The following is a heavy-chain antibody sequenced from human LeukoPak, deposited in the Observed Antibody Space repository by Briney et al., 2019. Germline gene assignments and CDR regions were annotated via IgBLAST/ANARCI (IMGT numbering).Heavy chain of an antibody. D-gene: IGHD3-9*01. CDR3: AREADYYASAPGY. J-gene: IGHJ4*02. CDR2: MNPNSGNT. Sequence: GASVKVSCKASGYTFTSYGISWVRQATGQGLEWMGWMNPNSGNTGYAQKFQGRVTITRDTSASTAYMELSSLRSEDTAVYYCAREADYYASAPGYWGQGTLVTVSS. CDR1: GYTFTSYG. V-gene: IGHV1-8*03.